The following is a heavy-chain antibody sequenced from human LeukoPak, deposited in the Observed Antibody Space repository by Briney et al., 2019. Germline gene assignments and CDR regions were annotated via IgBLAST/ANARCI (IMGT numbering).Heavy chain of an antibody. V-gene: IGHV3-21*01. Sequence: GGSLRLSCAASGFTFSSYSMNWVRQAPGKGLEWVSSISSSSSYIFYADSVKGRFTISRDNAKNSLYLQMNSLRAEDTAVYYCARVPIQLWLDDPPFDYWGQGTLVTVSS. CDR1: GFTFSSYS. D-gene: IGHD5-18*01. CDR3: ARVPIQLWLDDPPFDY. CDR2: ISSSSSYI. J-gene: IGHJ4*02.